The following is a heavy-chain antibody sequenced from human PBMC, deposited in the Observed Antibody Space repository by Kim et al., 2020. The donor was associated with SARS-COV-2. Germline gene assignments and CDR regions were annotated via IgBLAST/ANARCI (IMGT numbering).Heavy chain of an antibody. CDR1: GFTFSSYS. Sequence: GGSLRLSCAASGFTFSSYSMNWVRQAPGKGLEWVSSISSSSSYIYYADSVKGRFTISRDNAKNSLYLQMNSLRAEDTAVYDCARDLVRVSFTWSPITFGGVIVRDAFDIWGQGKMVTVSS. CDR3: ARDLVRVSFTWSPITFGGVIVRDAFDI. D-gene: IGHD3-16*02. J-gene: IGHJ3*02. V-gene: IGHV3-21*01. CDR2: ISSSSSYI.